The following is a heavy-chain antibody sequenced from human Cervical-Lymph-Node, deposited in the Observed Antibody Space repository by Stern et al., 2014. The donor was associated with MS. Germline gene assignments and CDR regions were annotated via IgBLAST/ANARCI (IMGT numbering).Heavy chain of an antibody. V-gene: IGHV1-69*01. CDR2: LLPVFGTP. J-gene: IGHJ5*02. CDR3: ALSSETSDRWYSLGYDL. CDR1: GGTFSKFP. D-gene: IGHD6-13*01. Sequence: VQLVESGAEVTKPGSSVKVSCKASGGTFSKFPSSWVRQAPGQGIEWMGGLLPVFGTPTYAQEFRGRVMITADVSTSTVYMELSSLRSDDTAVYYCALSSETSDRWYSLGYDLWGQGTLVTVSS.